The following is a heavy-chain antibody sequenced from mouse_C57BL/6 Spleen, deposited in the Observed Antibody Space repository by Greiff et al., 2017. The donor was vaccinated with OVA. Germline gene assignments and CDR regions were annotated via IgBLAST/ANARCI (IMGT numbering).Heavy chain of an antibody. Sequence: EVQLQQSGPELVKPGASVKISCKASGYTFTDYYMNWVKQSHGKSLEWIGDINPNNGGTSYNQKFKGKATLTVDKSSSTAYMELRSLTSEDSAVYYCARGGYYGSSGYFDVWGTGTTVTVSS. D-gene: IGHD1-1*01. CDR1: GYTFTDYY. CDR2: INPNNGGT. V-gene: IGHV1-26*01. CDR3: ARGGYYGSSGYFDV. J-gene: IGHJ1*03.